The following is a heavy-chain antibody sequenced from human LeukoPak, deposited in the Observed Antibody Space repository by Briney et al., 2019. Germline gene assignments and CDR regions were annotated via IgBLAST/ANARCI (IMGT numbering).Heavy chain of an antibody. D-gene: IGHD6-13*01. J-gene: IGHJ1*01. CDR3: ARGSYSSNEYFQH. CDR2: IIPIFGTA. V-gene: IGHV1-69*13. CDR1: GYTFTSYF. Sequence: ASVKVSCKASGYTFTSYFMHWVRQAPGQGLEWMGGIIPIFGTANYAQKFQGRVTITADESTSTAYMELSSLRSEDTAVYYCARGSYSSNEYFQHWGQGTLVTVSS.